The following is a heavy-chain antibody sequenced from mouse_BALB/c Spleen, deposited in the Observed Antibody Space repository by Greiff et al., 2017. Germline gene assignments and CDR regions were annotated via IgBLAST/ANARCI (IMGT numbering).Heavy chain of an antibody. D-gene: IGHD1-3*01. Sequence: QVQLKESGPGLVAPSQSLSITCTVSGFSLTGYGVNWVRQPPGKGLEWLGMIWGDGSTDYNSALKSRLSISKDNSKGQAFLKMNSLQTDDTARYYCAREAVEDNYVYFDVWGAGTTVTVSS. CDR3: AREAVEDNYVYFDV. J-gene: IGHJ1*01. CDR1: GFSLTGYG. V-gene: IGHV2-6-7*01. CDR2: IWGDGST.